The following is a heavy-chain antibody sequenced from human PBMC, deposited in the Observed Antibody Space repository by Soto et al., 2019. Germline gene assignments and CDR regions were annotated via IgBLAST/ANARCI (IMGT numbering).Heavy chain of an antibody. CDR2: IYYSGST. CDR3: ARLIVDDSSGYTPPEDYYYYYGMDV. Sequence: PSQTLSLPCTVSGGSISSSSYYWGWIRQPPGKGLEWIGSIYYSGSTYYNPSLKSRVTISVDTSKNQFSLKLSSVTAADTAVYYCARLIVDDSSGYTPPEDYYYYYGMDVWGQGTTVTSP. J-gene: IGHJ6*02. CDR1: GGSISSSSYY. D-gene: IGHD3-22*01. V-gene: IGHV4-39*01.